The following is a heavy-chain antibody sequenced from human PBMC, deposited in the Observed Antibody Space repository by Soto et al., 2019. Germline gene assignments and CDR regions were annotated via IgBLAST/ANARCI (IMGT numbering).Heavy chain of an antibody. Sequence: GGSLRLSCAASGFTFSSYAMSWVRPAPGKGLEWVSAISGSGGSTYYADSVKGRFTIPRDNSKNTLYLQMNSLRAEDTAVYYCAKDLTGDLGCDIWGQGTMVTVSS. D-gene: IGHD3-16*01. V-gene: IGHV3-23*01. J-gene: IGHJ3*02. CDR1: GFTFSSYA. CDR2: ISGSGGST. CDR3: AKDLTGDLGCDI.